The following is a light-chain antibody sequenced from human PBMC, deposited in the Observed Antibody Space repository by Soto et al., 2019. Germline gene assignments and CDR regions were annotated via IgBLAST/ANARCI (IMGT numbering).Light chain of an antibody. V-gene: IGKV1-39*01. CDR3: QQSNTSPQT. Sequence: DIQMTQSPSTLSASVGDSVSITCRASQNVNGWLAWYQQKPGKAPKLLLYGASSLQSGVPSRFSGTGSGTDFTLIISSLQPEDFATYYCQQSNTSPQTFGQGTKVDIK. CDR1: QNVNGW. CDR2: GAS. J-gene: IGKJ1*01.